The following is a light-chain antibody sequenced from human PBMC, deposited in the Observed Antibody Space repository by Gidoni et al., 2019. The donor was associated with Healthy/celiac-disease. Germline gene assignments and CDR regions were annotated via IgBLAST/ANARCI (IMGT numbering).Light chain of an antibody. CDR3: QKYGSSPL. V-gene: IGKV3-20*01. CDR1: QSVSSSY. CDR2: GAS. Sequence: EIVLTQSPGTLSLSPGERATLSCRASQSVSSSYLAWYQQKPGQAPRLLIYGASSRATGIPDRFSGSGSGTDFTLTISRLETEDFAVYYCQKYGSSPLFXQXTRLEIK. J-gene: IGKJ5*01.